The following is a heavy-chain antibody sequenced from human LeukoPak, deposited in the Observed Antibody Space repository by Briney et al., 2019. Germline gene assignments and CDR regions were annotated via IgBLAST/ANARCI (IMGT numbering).Heavy chain of an antibody. CDR2: IWYDGSKK. V-gene: IGHV3-33*01. CDR3: ARRDGDNDRGFDY. D-gene: IGHD4-23*01. CDR1: GFTFSNYG. Sequence: GGSLRLSCAAFGFTFSNYGMHWVRQAPGKGLEWVAVIWYDGSKKYYAESVKGRFTISRDNSKNTLYLQMNSLRAEDTAVYYCARRDGDNDRGFDYWGQGTLVTVSS. J-gene: IGHJ4*02.